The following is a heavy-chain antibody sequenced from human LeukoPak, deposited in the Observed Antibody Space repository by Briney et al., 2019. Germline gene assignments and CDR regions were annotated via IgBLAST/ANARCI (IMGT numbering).Heavy chain of an antibody. CDR3: ARGVSD. Sequence: PGGSLRLSCATSGFTFNGYAMNWVRQAPGKGLEWVSIISGNGINTYYADSVKGRFTISRDDSKNTLYLQMNSLRAEDTAIYYCARGVSDWGQGTLVTVAS. D-gene: IGHD3-16*01. CDR2: ISGNGINT. J-gene: IGHJ4*02. CDR1: GFTFNGYA. V-gene: IGHV3-23*01.